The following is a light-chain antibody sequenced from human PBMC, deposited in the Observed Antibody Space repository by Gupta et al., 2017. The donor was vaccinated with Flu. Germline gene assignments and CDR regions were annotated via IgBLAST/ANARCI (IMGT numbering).Light chain of an antibody. J-gene: IGKJ4*01. CDR2: ERS. CDR3: RQNTEDPLT. Sequence: VTPGQPASLSGRSSQIRLNRDGRNYFYWLRENPGQPPQLLIYERSNWGSGVPDRISGRRSGTXFTLEIXRMKAEDVGVYYCRQNTEDPLTFGXGTRVEMK. CDR1: QIRLNRDGRNY. V-gene: IGKV2D-29*01.